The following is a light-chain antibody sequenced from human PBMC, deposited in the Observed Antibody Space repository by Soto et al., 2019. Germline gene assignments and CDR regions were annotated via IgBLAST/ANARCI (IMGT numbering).Light chain of an antibody. V-gene: IGLV3-1*01. CDR1: KLGNKY. CDR3: QAWDSSVVV. Sequence: SYELTQPPSVSVSPGQTASITCSGDKLGNKYACWYQQKPGQSPVVVIYQTNKRPSGIPERFSGSNSGNTATLTISGTQAMDEADYYCQAWDSSVVVFGGGTKLTVL. CDR2: QTN. J-gene: IGLJ2*01.